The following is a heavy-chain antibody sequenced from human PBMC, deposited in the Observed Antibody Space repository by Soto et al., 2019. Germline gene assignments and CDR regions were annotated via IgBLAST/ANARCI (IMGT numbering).Heavy chain of an antibody. V-gene: IGHV1-2*04. D-gene: IGHD1-1*01. CDR1: GYTFTGYY. J-gene: IGHJ4*02. CDR2: INPNSGGT. Sequence: GASVKVSCKASGYTFTGYYMHWVRQAPGQGLEWMGWINPNSGGTNYAQKFQGWVTMTRDTSISTAYMELSRLSSVTAADTAVYYCTTGGDASKTGYWGQGTLVTVSS. CDR3: TTGGDASKTGY.